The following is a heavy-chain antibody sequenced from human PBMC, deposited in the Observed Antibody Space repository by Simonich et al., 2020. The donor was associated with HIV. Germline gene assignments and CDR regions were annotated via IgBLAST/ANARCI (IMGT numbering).Heavy chain of an antibody. CDR3: AKDRYSSSSGSFDY. CDR1: GFTFDDYA. D-gene: IGHD6-6*01. J-gene: IGHJ4*02. V-gene: IGHV3-9*03. Sequence: EVQLVESGGGLVQPGRSLRLSCAASGFTFDDYAMHWVRQAPGKGLEWVSGIIWNSGSIGYADSVKGRFTISRDNAKNSLYLQMNSLRAEDMALYYCAKDRYSSSSGSFDYWGQGTLVTVSS. CDR2: IIWNSGSI.